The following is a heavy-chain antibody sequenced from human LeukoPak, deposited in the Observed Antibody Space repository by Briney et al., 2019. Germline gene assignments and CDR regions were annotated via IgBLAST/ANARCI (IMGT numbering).Heavy chain of an antibody. Sequence: SETLSLTCTVSGGSISSYYWSWIRQPAGKGLKWIGRIYTSGSTNYNPSLKSRVTISVDKSKNQFSLKLSSVTAADTAVYYCARGTTLGDYWGQGTLVTVSS. D-gene: IGHD1-1*01. CDR2: IYTSGST. CDR3: ARGTTLGDY. CDR1: GGSISSYY. J-gene: IGHJ4*02. V-gene: IGHV4-4*07.